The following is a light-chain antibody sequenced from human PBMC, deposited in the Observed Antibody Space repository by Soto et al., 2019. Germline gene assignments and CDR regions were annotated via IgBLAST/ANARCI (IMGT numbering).Light chain of an antibody. Sequence: EIVMTQAPATLSVSPGERATLSCRARQSVSNNLAWYQQKPGQAPRLLIHGASTRATGVPARFSGSGSGTELTLTISSLQSEDFAAYYCQQYNIWPPTFGQGTKVEFK. CDR3: QQYNIWPPT. J-gene: IGKJ1*01. CDR1: QSVSNN. CDR2: GAS. V-gene: IGKV3-15*01.